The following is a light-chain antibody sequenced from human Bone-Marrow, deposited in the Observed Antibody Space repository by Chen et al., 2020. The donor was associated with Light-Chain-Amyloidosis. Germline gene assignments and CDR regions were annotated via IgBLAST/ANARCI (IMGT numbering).Light chain of an antibody. V-gene: IGLV3-25*03. Sequence: SYELTQPPSVSVSPGPTARITCSGADLPTQYAYWNQQKPGQAPVLVIHRDTERPSGISERFSGSSSGTTATLTISAVQAEDEADYHCQAADSSGTYEVIFGGVTKLTVL. CDR1: DLPTQY. CDR3: QAADSSGTYEVI. CDR2: RDT. J-gene: IGLJ2*01.